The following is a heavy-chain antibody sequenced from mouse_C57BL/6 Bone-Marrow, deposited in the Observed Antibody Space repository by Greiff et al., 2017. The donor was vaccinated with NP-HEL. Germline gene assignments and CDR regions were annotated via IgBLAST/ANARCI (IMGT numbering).Heavy chain of an antibody. Sequence: VQLVESGAELVKPGASVKLSCKASGYTFTEYTIHWVKQRSGQGLEWIGWFYPGSGSIKYNEKFKDKATLTADKSSSTVYMELSRLTSEDSAVYFCARHGDYYGSTQGAMDYWGQGTSVTVSS. CDR1: GYTFTEYT. V-gene: IGHV1-62-2*01. CDR3: ARHGDYYGSTQGAMDY. D-gene: IGHD1-1*01. CDR2: FYPGSGSI. J-gene: IGHJ4*01.